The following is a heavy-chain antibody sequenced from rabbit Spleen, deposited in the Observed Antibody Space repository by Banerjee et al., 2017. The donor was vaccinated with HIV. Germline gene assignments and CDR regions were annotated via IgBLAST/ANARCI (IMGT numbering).Heavy chain of an antibody. CDR1: GFDFSSYG. J-gene: IGHJ4*01. D-gene: IGHD4-1*01. CDR2: IDPLFGSA. CDR3: ARDLAGAIGWNFYL. V-gene: IGHV1S36*01. Sequence: QEQLVESGGGLVTPGGSLTLTCKASGFDFSSYGVSWVRQAPGKGLEWIGYIDPLFGSAYYASWVNGRFSISRENTQNTVDLKMTSLTAADTATYFCARDLAGAIGWNFYLWGPGTLVTVS.